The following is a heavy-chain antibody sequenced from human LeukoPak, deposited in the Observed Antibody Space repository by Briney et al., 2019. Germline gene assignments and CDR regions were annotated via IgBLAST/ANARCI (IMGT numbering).Heavy chain of an antibody. CDR1: GFTFSSYE. CDR3: ARAESYYYGSGSYPIPLDY. Sequence: NPGGSLRLSCAASGFTFSSYEMNWVRQAPGKGLEWVSYISSSGSTIYYADSVKGQFTISRDNAKNSLYLQMNSLRAEDTAVYYCARAESYYYGSGSYPIPLDYWGRGTLVTVSS. J-gene: IGHJ4*02. CDR2: ISSSGSTI. D-gene: IGHD3-10*01. V-gene: IGHV3-48*03.